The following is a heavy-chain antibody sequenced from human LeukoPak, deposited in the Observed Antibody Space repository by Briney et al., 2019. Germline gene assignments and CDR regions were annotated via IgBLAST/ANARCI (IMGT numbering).Heavy chain of an antibody. V-gene: IGHV3-48*01. CDR2: ISSSSNII. CDR1: GFTFSNYN. CDR3: ARECAREFTIYY. Sequence: AGGSLRLSCAASGFTFSNYNMNWVRQPPGKGLQWVSYISSSSNIIYYADSVKGRFTISRDNAKNSLFLQMNSLRAEDTAVYYCARECAREFTIYYWGQGTLVTASS. D-gene: IGHD3-10*01. J-gene: IGHJ4*02.